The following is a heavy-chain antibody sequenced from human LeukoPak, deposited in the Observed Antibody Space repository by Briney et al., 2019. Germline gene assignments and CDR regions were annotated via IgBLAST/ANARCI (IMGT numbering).Heavy chain of an antibody. CDR3: AKDHYSSGWSNDAFDI. D-gene: IGHD6-13*01. J-gene: IGHJ3*02. Sequence: GGSLRLSCAASGFTFRSYDMQWVRQAPGKGLEWMAVISYDGSNKYYADSVKGRFTISRDNSKNTLYLQMNSLRAEDTAVYYCAKDHYSSGWSNDAFDIWGQGTMVTVSS. CDR1: GFTFRSYD. CDR2: ISYDGSNK. V-gene: IGHV3-30*18.